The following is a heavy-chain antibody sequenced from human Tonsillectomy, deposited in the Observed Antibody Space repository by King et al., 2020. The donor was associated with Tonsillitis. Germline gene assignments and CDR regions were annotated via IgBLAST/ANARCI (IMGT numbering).Heavy chain of an antibody. Sequence: QLVQSGAEVKKPGASVKVSCKTSGYTFTRYGISWVRQAPGQGLEWMGWINPSNGNTNYAQRLQGRLTMTTDTPTTTAYMELRSLRSDDRAVYYCARINRGYADYWGQGTLVTVSS. CDR3: ARINRGYADY. D-gene: IGHD3-22*01. CDR2: INPSNGNT. V-gene: IGHV1-18*01. J-gene: IGHJ4*02. CDR1: GYTFTRYG.